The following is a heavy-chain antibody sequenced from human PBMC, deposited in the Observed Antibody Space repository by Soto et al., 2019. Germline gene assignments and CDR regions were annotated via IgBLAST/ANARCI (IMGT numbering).Heavy chain of an antibody. V-gene: IGHV3-9*01. CDR3: VKTAGRTGCDHFYS. CDR2: IRWNSGTT. CDR1: GFTFDDYA. Sequence: EVQLVESGGGLVQPGRSLRLSCAASGFTFDDYAMHWVRQAPGKGLEWVSGIRWNSGTTGYADSVRGRFTISRDNAKNSRYLLMKSLRGEDPALYHWVKTAGRTGCDHFYSWVQGTLVTVAS. D-gene: IGHD3-10*01. J-gene: IGHJ4*02.